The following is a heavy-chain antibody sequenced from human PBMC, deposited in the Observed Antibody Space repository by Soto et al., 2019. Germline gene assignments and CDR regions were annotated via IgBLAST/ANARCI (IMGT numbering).Heavy chain of an antibody. J-gene: IGHJ6*02. V-gene: IGHV3-30*03. CDR3: ARGVHRSYYYYGMDV. Sequence: QVQLVESGGGVVQPGRSLRLSCAASGFTFSSYGMHWVRQAPGKGLEWVAVISYDGSNKYYADSVKGRFTISRDNSKNTLYLQMNSLRAEDTAVYYCARGVHRSYYYYGMDVWGQGTTVTVSS. CDR2: ISYDGSNK. D-gene: IGHD6-6*01. CDR1: GFTFSSYG.